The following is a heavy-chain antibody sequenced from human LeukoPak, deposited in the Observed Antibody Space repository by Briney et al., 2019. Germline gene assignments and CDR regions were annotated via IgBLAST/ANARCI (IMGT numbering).Heavy chain of an antibody. Sequence: GGSLRLSCAASGFTFSSYAMHWVRQAPGKGLEWVAVISYDGSNKYYADSVKGRFTISRDNSKNTLYLQMNSLRAEATAVYYCASSAVSTSVAGRGQSFDPWGQGTLVTVSS. V-gene: IGHV3-30*04. D-gene: IGHD6-6*01. CDR2: ISYDGSNK. CDR1: GFTFSSYA. J-gene: IGHJ5*02. CDR3: ASSAVSTSVAGRGQSFDP.